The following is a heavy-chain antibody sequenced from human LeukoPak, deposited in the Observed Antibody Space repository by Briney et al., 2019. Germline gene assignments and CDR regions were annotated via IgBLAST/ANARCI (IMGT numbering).Heavy chain of an antibody. CDR2: IYYSGST. D-gene: IGHD3-10*01. Sequence: SETLSLTCTVSGSSISSYYWSWIRQPPGKGLEWIGYIYYSGSTNYNPSLKSRVTISVDTSKNRFSLKLSSVTAADTAVYYCARVPWFGEPWGQGTLVTVSS. V-gene: IGHV4-59*01. CDR1: GSSISSYY. CDR3: ARVPWFGEP. J-gene: IGHJ5*02.